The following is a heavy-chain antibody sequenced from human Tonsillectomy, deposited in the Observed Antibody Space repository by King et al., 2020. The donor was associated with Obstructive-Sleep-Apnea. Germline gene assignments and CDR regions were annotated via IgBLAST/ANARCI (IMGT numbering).Heavy chain of an antibody. CDR3: ARASKGDCSSTSCPSFRYFDY. V-gene: IGHV4-61*01. D-gene: IGHD2-2*01. Sequence: VQLQESGPGLVKPSETLSLTCTVSGGSVSSGSYYWSWIRQPPGKGLEWIGYIYYSGSTNYNPSLQSRVTISVDTSKNQFSLKLSSVTAADTAVYYCARASKGDCSSTSCPSFRYFDYWGQGTLVTVSS. CDR2: IYYSGST. CDR1: GGSVSSGSYY. J-gene: IGHJ4*02.